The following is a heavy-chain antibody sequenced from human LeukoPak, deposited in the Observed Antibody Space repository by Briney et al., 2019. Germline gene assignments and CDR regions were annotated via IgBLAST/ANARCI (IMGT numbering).Heavy chain of an antibody. D-gene: IGHD1-26*01. CDR3: ARGAQYSGSYSPFDY. CDR2: INGDGSRT. V-gene: IGHV3-74*01. J-gene: IGHJ4*02. CDR1: GFTFSSYW. Sequence: PGGSLSLSCAASGFTFSSYWMHWVRHAPGKGLVWVSRINGDGSRTSYADSVKGRFTISKDNAKNKLYLQRSSLRAEDTAVYYCARGAQYSGSYSPFDYWGQGTLVNVSS.